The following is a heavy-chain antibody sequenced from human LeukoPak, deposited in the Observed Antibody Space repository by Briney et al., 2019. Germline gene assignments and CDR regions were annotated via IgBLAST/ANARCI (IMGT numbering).Heavy chain of an antibody. Sequence: SETLSLTCTVSGGSISSYYWSWIRQPPGKGLEWIGYIYYSGSTNYNPSLKSRVTISVDTSKNQFSLKLSSVTAADTAVYYCAREAYCGSTSCWGGFSSSVYYYYYYMDVWGKGTTVTVSS. CDR3: AREAYCGSTSCWGGFSSSVYYYYYYMDV. V-gene: IGHV4-59*01. CDR2: IYYSGST. CDR1: GGSISSYY. D-gene: IGHD2-2*01. J-gene: IGHJ6*03.